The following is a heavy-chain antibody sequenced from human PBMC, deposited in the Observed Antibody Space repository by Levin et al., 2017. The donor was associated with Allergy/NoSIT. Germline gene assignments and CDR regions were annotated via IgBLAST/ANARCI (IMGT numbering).Heavy chain of an antibody. V-gene: IGHV3-66*01. CDR3: ARDAGYYYYYYYMDG. Sequence: GGSLRLSCAASGFTVSSNYMSWVRQAPGKGLEWVSVIYSGGSTYYADSVKGRFTISRDNSKNTLYLQMNSLRAEDTAVYYCARDAGYYYYYYYMDGWGKGTTVTVSS. J-gene: IGHJ6*03. D-gene: IGHD3-10*01. CDR2: IYSGGST. CDR1: GFTVSSNY.